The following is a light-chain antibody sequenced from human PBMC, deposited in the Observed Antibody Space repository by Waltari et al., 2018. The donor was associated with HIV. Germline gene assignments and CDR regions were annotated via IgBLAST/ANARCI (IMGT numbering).Light chain of an antibody. CDR1: SSDVGGYNL. V-gene: IGLV2-23*02. J-gene: IGLJ2*01. Sequence: QSALTQPASVSGSPGQSITISCTGTSSDVGGYNLVSWYQQHPGKAPKLMIYEVSKRPSRVPNRFSGAKSGNTASLTIPGLQAEDEADYYCCAYAGSTTYVIFGGGTKLTVL. CDR2: EVS. CDR3: CAYAGSTTYVI.